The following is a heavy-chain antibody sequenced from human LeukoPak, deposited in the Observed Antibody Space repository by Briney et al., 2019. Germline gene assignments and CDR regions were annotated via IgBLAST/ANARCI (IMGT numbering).Heavy chain of an antibody. J-gene: IGHJ4*02. V-gene: IGHV3-33*01. D-gene: IGHD2-2*01. CDR3: ARDLDVVVPAAIPPYYFDY. Sequence: GGSLRLSCAASGFTFSSYGMHWVRQAPGKGLEWVAVIWYDGSNKYYADSVKGRFTISRDNAKNSLYLQMNSLRAEDTAVYYCARDLDVVVPAAIPPYYFDYWGQGTLVTVSS. CDR1: GFTFSSYG. CDR2: IWYDGSNK.